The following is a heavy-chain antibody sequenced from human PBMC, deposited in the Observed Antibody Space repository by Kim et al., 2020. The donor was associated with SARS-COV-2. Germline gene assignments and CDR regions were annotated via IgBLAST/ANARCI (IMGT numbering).Heavy chain of an antibody. J-gene: IGHJ4*02. CDR3: ARDGTPRGRSSGYFYY. CDR1: GYTFTNYA. D-gene: IGHD3-22*01. CDR2: INPGNGNT. V-gene: IGHV1-3*01. Sequence: ASVKVSCKASGYTFTNYAMHWVRQAPGQRLEWMGWINPGNGNTKYSQKFQDRVTISRDTSASAAYMELSSLRSEDTAVYYCARDGTPRGRSSGYFYYWGQGTLVTVSS.